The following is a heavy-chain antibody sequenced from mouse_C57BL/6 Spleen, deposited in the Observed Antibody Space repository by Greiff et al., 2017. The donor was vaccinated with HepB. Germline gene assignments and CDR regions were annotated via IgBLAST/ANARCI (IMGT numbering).Heavy chain of an antibody. J-gene: IGHJ4*01. V-gene: IGHV5-12*01. CDR2: ISNGGGST. Sequence: EVHLVESGGGLVQPGGSLKLSCAASGFTFSDYYMYWVRQTPEKRLEWVAYISNGGGSTYYPDTVKGRFTISRDNAKNTLYLQMSRLKSEDTAMYYCARQGPEAMDYWGQGTSVTVSS. CDR3: ARQGPEAMDY. CDR1: GFTFSDYY.